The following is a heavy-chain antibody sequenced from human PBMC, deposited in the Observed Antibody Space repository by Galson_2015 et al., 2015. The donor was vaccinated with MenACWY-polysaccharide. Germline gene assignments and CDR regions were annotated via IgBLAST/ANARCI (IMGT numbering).Heavy chain of an antibody. D-gene: IGHD3-22*01. CDR1: GGSISSGGHY. CDR2: IYYSGNT. J-gene: IGHJ4*02. CDR3: ARVGDSSGRYYIFDY. Sequence: TLSLTCTVSGGSISSGGHYWSWVRQYPGKGLEWIGHIYYSGNTYYNPSLKSRVIISVDTSKNQFSVKLSSVTAADTAVYYCARVGDSSGRYYIFDYWGQGNLVTVSS. V-gene: IGHV4-31*03.